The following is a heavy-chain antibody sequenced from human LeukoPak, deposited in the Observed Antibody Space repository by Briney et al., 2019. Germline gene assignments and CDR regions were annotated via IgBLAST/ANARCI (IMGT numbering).Heavy chain of an antibody. J-gene: IGHJ5*02. D-gene: IGHD3-3*01. CDR1: GFTVSSTY. CDR2: TYYDDTT. V-gene: IGHV3-53*01. Sequence: GGSLRLSCAGSGFTVSSTYMSWVRQAPGKGLEWVSTTYYDDTTYSGDSVKGRFSISRDNSKNTLYLQMNSLRAEDTAVYYCARVPSYYDFWSGYYPQPAWGQGTLVTVSS. CDR3: ARVPSYYDFWSGYYPQPA.